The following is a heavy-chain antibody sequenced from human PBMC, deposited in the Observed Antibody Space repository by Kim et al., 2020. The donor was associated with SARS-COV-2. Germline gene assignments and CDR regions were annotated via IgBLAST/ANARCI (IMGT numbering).Heavy chain of an antibody. J-gene: IGHJ4*02. CDR3: ARGRGSISSMVRGASGGYFDY. V-gene: IGHV4-34*01. D-gene: IGHD3-10*01. Sequence: SDTLSLTCAVYGGSFSGYYWSWIRQPPGKGLEWIGEINHSGSTNYNPSLKSRVTISVDTSKNQFSLKLSSVTAADTAVYYCARGRGSISSMVRGASGGYFDYWGQGTLVTVSS. CDR2: INHSGST. CDR1: GGSFSGYY.